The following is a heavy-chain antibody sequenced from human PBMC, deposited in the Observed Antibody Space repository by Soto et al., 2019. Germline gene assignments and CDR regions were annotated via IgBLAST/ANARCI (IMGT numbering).Heavy chain of an antibody. V-gene: IGHV4-59*08. Sequence: PSETLSLTCTVSGGSISSYYWSWIRQTPGRGLEWIGYIFYFGSTNYNPSLKSRVTLSIDTSKNQLSLKLSSVTAADTAVYYCARHSPDFDWLSQFDYWGQGTLVTVSS. CDR2: IFYFGST. D-gene: IGHD3-9*01. CDR1: GGSISSYY. J-gene: IGHJ4*02. CDR3: ARHSPDFDWLSQFDY.